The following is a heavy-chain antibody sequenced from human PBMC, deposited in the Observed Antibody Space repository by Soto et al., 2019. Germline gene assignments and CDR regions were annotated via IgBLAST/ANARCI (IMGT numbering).Heavy chain of an antibody. CDR1: GGSISSGGYY. D-gene: IGHD3-10*01. Sequence: LSETLSLTCTVSGGSISSGGYYWSWIRQHPGKGLEWIGYIYYSGSTYYNPSLKSRVTISVDTPKNQFSLKLSSVTAADTAVYYCASEKLVTGVISWGQGTLVTVSS. J-gene: IGHJ4*02. V-gene: IGHV4-31*03. CDR2: IYYSGST. CDR3: ASEKLVTGVIS.